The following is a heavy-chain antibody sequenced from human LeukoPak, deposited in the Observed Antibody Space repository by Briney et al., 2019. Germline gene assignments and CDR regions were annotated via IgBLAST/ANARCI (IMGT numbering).Heavy chain of an antibody. CDR1: GYTFTSYD. D-gene: IGHD1-7*01. CDR2: MNPNSGNT. V-gene: IGHV1-8*01. Sequence: ASVKVSCKASGYTFTSYDINWVRQATGQGLEWMGWMNPNSGNTGYAQKFQGRVTMTRNTSISTAYMELSSLRSEDTAVYYCARGVLELHCYYYYMDVWGKGTTVTVSS. CDR3: ARGVLELHCYYYYMDV. J-gene: IGHJ6*03.